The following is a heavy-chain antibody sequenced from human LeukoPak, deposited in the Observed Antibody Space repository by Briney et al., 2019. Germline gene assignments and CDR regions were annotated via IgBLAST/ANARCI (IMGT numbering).Heavy chain of an antibody. J-gene: IGHJ2*01. V-gene: IGHV4-61*02. CDR1: AGSIYSGTYY. D-gene: IGHD2-2*01. CDR3: ARETHMYCKSNSCYGYFDL. CDR2: IYISGST. Sequence: PSETLSLTCSVSAGSIYSGTYYWSWIRQPAGKGLEWIGRIYISGSTNYNPSLKSRVTVSLDISQNQFSLRLSSVTAADTAVYYCARETHMYCKSNSCYGYFDLWGRGTLVTVSS.